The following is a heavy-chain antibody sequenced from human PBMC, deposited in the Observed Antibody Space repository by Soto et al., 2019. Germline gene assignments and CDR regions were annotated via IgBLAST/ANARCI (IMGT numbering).Heavy chain of an antibody. D-gene: IGHD3-10*01. CDR1: GGSISNYY. J-gene: IGHJ6*02. CDR3: TTQGFGGLHGLVDV. Sequence: PSETLSLTCTVSGGSISNYYWHWIRQTPERGLEWIGYIYSSGSTNYNPSLESRVTISVDTSNNQFSLKFSSVTAADTAVYYCTTQGFGGLHGLVDVWGQGTTVTVSS. V-gene: IGHV4-59*08. CDR2: IYSSGST.